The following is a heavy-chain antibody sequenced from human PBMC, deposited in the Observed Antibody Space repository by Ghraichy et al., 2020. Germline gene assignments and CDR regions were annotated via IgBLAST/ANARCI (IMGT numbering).Heavy chain of an antibody. D-gene: IGHD6-19*01. V-gene: IGHV3-23*01. Sequence: GGSLRLSCAASGFTFSSYAMSWVRQAPGKGLEWVSAISGSGGSTYYAYSVKGRFTISRDNSKNTLYLQMNSLRAEDTAVYFTVAGTRYDAFDIWGQGTMVTVSS. CDR3: VAGTRYDAFDI. CDR1: GFTFSSYA. CDR2: ISGSGGST. J-gene: IGHJ3*02.